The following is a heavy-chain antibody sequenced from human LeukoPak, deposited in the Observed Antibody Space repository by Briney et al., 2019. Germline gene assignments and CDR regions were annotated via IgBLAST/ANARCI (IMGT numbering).Heavy chain of an antibody. D-gene: IGHD2-2*02. Sequence: GRSLRLSCAASGFTFSSYGMHWVRQAPGKGLEWVSSISSSSSYIYYADSVKGRFTISRDNAKNSLYLQMNSLRAEDTAVYYCARVRCSSTSCYNDAFDIWGQGTMVTVSS. J-gene: IGHJ3*02. CDR2: ISSSSSYI. V-gene: IGHV3-21*01. CDR1: GFTFSSYG. CDR3: ARVRCSSTSCYNDAFDI.